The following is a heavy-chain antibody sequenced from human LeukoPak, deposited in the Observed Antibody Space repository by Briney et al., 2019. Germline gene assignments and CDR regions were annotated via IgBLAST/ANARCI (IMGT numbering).Heavy chain of an antibody. J-gene: IGHJ6*02. CDR3: TTDLTGIILGAYYGMDV. D-gene: IGHD1-20*01. V-gene: IGHV3-15*07. CDR1: GFTFSNAW. CDR2: IKSKTDGGTT. Sequence: GGSLRLSCAASGFTFSNAWMNWVRQAPGKGLEWVGRIKSKTDGGTTDYAAPVKGRFTISRDDSKNTLYLQMNSLKTEDTAVYYYTTDLTGIILGAYYGMDVWGQGTTVTVSS.